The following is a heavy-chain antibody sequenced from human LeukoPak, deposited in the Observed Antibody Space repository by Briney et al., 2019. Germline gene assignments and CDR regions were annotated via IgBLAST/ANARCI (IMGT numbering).Heavy chain of an antibody. Sequence: GGSLRLSCAASGFTFSSYWMTWVRQAPGKGLEWVASIKQDGSEKYYVDSVKGRFTISRDDAENSLYLQMNSLRAEDTAVYYCARDRHNLYYFDSSGSDYWGQGTLVTVSS. CDR3: ARDRHNLYYFDSSGSDY. V-gene: IGHV3-7*01. D-gene: IGHD3-22*01. CDR1: GFTFSSYW. CDR2: IKQDGSEK. J-gene: IGHJ4*02.